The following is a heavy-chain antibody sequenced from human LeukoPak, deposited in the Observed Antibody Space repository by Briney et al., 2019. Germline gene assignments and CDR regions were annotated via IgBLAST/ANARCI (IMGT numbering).Heavy chain of an antibody. J-gene: IGHJ3*02. CDR1: SGSISSYY. V-gene: IGHV4-59*08. Sequence: SETLSLTCTVSSGSISSYYWSWVRQPPGKGLEWIGYIYYSGSANYNPSLKSRVTISVDTSKNQFSLKLSSVTAADTAVYYCARSEGNWNDLDAFDIWGQGTMATVSS. CDR3: ARSEGNWNDLDAFDI. CDR2: IYYSGSA. D-gene: IGHD1-1*01.